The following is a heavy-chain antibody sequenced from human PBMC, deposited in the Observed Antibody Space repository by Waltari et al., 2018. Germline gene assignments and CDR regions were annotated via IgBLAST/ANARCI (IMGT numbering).Heavy chain of an antibody. J-gene: IGHJ6*02. CDR2: INHSGST. V-gene: IGHV4-34*01. CDR1: GGSFSGYY. D-gene: IGHD2-2*01. CDR3: ARSQLKVYFYYYYGMDV. Sequence: QVQLQQWGAGLLKPSETLSLTCAVSGGSFSGYYWSWIRQPPGKGLEWIGEINHSGSTNYNPSLKSRVTISVDTSKNQFSLKLSSVTAADTAVYYCARSQLKVYFYYYYGMDVWGQGTTVTVSS.